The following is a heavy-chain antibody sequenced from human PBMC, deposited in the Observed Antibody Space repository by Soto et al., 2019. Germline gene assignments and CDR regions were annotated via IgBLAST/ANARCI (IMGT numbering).Heavy chain of an antibody. J-gene: IGHJ4*02. CDR2: IIGSGGST. Sequence: GGSLRLSCAASGFTFSSYWMHWVRQAPGKGLEWVSGIIGSGGSTYYADSVKGRFTISRDISKNTLYLQMNSLRAADTAVYYCGRLEGLATISYYFDYWGQGALVTVSS. CDR1: GFTFSSYW. CDR3: GRLEGLATISYYFDY. D-gene: IGHD1-1*01. V-gene: IGHV3-23*01.